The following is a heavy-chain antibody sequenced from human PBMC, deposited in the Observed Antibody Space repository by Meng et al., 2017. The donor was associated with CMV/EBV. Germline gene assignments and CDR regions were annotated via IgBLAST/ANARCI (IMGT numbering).Heavy chain of an antibody. J-gene: IGHJ4*02. V-gene: IGHV1-18*01. CDR1: GYTFTSYG. CDR2: ISAYNGNT. D-gene: IGHD3-22*01. Sequence: ASVKVSCKASGYTFTSYGISWVRQAPGQGLEWMGWISAYNGNTNYAQKLQGRVTITTDESTSTAYMELSSLRSEDTAVYYCARGGYYDSSGYYYWGQGTLVTVSS. CDR3: ARGGYYDSSGYYY.